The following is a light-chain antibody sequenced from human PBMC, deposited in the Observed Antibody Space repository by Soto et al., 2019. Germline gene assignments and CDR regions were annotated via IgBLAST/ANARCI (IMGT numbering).Light chain of an antibody. CDR3: QQYNNWPPIT. CDR1: KSVSSN. CDR2: DVS. V-gene: IGKV3-15*01. Sequence: EVVVTQSPATLSVSPGGRATLSCSASKSVSSNLAWYQQKPGQPTRLLIHDVSIRATGIPARFNGSGSGTEFTLTISSLQSEDFAVYYCQQYNNWPPITFGQGTRLEIK. J-gene: IGKJ5*01.